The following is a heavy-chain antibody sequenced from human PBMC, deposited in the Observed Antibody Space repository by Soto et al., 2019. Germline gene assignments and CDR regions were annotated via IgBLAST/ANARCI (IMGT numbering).Heavy chain of an antibody. J-gene: IGHJ4*02. V-gene: IGHV3-7*01. Sequence: GGSLRLSCAASGFTFSSYWMSWVRQAPGKGLEWVANIKQYGSEKYYVDSVKGRFTISRDNAKNSLYLQMNSLRAEDTAVYYCARAGLLWFGEYSGFEYWGKGTLVTVSS. CDR3: ARAGLLWFGEYSGFEY. D-gene: IGHD3-10*01. CDR2: IKQYGSEK. CDR1: GFTFSSYW.